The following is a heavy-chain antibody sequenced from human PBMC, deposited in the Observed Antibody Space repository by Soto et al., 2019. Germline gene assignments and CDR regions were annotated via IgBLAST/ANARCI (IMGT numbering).Heavy chain of an antibody. V-gene: IGHV4-31*03. D-gene: IGHD2-21*01. CDR3: AGSKYSSHYYYYYMDV. J-gene: IGHJ6*03. CDR2: IYYSGST. Sequence: QVQLQESGPGLVKPSQTLSLTCTVSGGSISSGGYYWSWIRQHPGKGLEWIGYIYYSGSTYYNPSLKSRVTISVDTSKNQFSLKLSSVTAADTAVYYCAGSKYSSHYYYYYMDVWGKGTTVTVSS. CDR1: GGSISSGGYY.